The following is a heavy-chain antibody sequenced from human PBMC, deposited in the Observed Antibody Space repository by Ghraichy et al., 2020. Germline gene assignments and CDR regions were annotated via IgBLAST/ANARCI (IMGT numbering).Heavy chain of an antibody. V-gene: IGHV3-23*01. J-gene: IGHJ4*02. D-gene: IGHD7-27*01. CDR3: AKTGDSSGWNYFDH. CDR2: VGGSSGGR. CDR1: GFAFSSYA. Sequence: GGSLRLSCAASGFAFSSYAMNWVRQAPGKGLEWVSVVGGSSGGRYYSDSVKGRFTISRDNSKNTVYLSMNSLRADDTAFYFCAKTGDSSGWNYFDHWGQGTLVTVSS.